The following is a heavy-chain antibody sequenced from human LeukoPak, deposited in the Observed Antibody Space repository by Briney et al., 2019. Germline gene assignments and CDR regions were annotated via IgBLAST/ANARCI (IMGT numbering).Heavy chain of an antibody. V-gene: IGHV1-2*02. D-gene: IGHD6-13*01. CDR2: INPNSGGT. J-gene: IGHJ4*02. CDR1: GYTFTGYY. Sequence: ASVKVSCKASGYTFTGYYMHWVRQAPGQGLEWMGWINPNSGGTNYAQKFQGRVTMTRDTSISTAYMELSRLRSDDTAVYYCARVEAAAGTIDYWGQGTLVTVSS. CDR3: ARVEAAAGTIDY.